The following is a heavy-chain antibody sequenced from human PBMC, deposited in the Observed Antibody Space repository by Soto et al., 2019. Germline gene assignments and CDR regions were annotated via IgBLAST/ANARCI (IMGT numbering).Heavy chain of an antibody. CDR2: IRSKAYGGTT. CDR1: GFTFGDYA. V-gene: IGHV3-49*03. D-gene: IGHD2-15*01. Sequence: HPGGSLRLSCTASGFTFGDYAMSWFRQAPGKGLEWVGFIRSKAYGGTTEYAASVKGRFTISRDDSKSIAYLQMNSLKTEDTAVYYCTRDNLEFAVVVVAATLDWFDPWGQGTLVTVSS. J-gene: IGHJ5*02. CDR3: TRDNLEFAVVVVAATLDWFDP.